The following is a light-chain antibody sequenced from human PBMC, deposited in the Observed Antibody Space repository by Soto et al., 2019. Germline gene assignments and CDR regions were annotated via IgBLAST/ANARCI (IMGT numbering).Light chain of an antibody. V-gene: IGKV3-11*01. J-gene: IGKJ2*02. CDR2: DVS. CDR3: QQRSEWPLCT. Sequence: EIVLTQSPATLSLSPGERATLSCRASQSINRHLAWYRQKPGQAPRLLIYDVSNRATGIPARFSGSGSGTDFTLTISSLGPEDFAVYFCQQRSEWPLCTFGQGTKVDIK. CDR1: QSINRH.